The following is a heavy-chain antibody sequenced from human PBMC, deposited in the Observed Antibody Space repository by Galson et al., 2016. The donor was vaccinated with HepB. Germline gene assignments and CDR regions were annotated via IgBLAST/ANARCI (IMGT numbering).Heavy chain of an antibody. CDR3: ARDRDASTYFEY. CDR1: GYTFTTYY. D-gene: IGHD5-24*01. J-gene: IGHJ4*02. V-gene: IGHV1-46*01. Sequence: SVKVFCKASGYTFTTYYIHWMRQAPGQGLEWVGIINPSGGYTSYSPRFQGRVTMTRDMSTSTAYMELSSLTSLDTAVYFCARDRDASTYFEYWGQGTLVTVSS. CDR2: INPSGGYT.